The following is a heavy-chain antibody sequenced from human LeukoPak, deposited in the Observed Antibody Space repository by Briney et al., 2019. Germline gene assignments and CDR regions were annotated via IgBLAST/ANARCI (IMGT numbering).Heavy chain of an antibody. V-gene: IGHV4-34*01. J-gene: IGHJ6*02. CDR3: ARDRYSNSFYSYYAMDV. CDR2: INHRGST. CDR1: GGSFSGHY. Sequence: SETLSLTCAVFGGSFSGHYWSWIRQPPGKGLEWIGEINHRGSTTYNPSLKSRVTISVDTSKSQFSLKLSSLTAADTALYYCARDRYSNSFYSYYAMDVWGQGTTVTASS. D-gene: IGHD4-11*01.